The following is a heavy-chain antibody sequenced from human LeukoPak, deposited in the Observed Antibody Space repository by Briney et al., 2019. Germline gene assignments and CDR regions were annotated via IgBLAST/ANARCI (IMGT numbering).Heavy chain of an antibody. CDR3: AKWGDYDVLSGYYVSDF. J-gene: IGHJ4*02. CDR1: GFIFSNYA. Sequence: GGSLRLSCAASGFIFSNYAMYWVRQAPGKGLEWVSAISGRSNNTYYADSVKGRFTISRDSSKNTLYLQMNSLRADDTAVYYCAKWGDYDVLSGYYVSDFWGQGTLVTVSS. CDR2: ISGRSNNT. D-gene: IGHD3-9*01. V-gene: IGHV3-23*01.